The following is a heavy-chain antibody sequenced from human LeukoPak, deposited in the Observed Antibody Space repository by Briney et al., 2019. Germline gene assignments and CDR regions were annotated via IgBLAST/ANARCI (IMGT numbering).Heavy chain of an antibody. Sequence: GGSLRLSCAASGFTFSSYAMHWVRQAPGKGLEWVAVISYVGSNKYYADSVKGRFTISRDNSKNTLYLQMNSLRGEDTAVYYCAKVLYYDGLSFDYWGQGTLVTVSS. V-gene: IGHV3-30-3*02. J-gene: IGHJ4*02. CDR1: GFTFSSYA. CDR2: ISYVGSNK. CDR3: AKVLYYDGLSFDY. D-gene: IGHD3-22*01.